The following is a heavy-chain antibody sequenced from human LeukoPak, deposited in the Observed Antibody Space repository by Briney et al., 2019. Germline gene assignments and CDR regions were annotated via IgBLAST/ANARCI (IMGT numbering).Heavy chain of an antibody. CDR3: ARGPHRITIFGVAAKLYYFDY. Sequence: GGSLRLSCAASGFTFSSYGMHWVRQAPGKGLEWVAVISYDGSNKYYADSVKGRFTISRDNSKNTLYLQMNSLRAEDTAVYYCARGPHRITIFGVAAKLYYFDYWGQGTLVTVSS. J-gene: IGHJ4*02. D-gene: IGHD3-3*01. CDR2: ISYDGSNK. CDR1: GFTFSSYG. V-gene: IGHV3-30*03.